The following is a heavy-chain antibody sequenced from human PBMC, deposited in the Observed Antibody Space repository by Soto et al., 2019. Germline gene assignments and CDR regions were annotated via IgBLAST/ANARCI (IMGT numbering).Heavy chain of an antibody. CDR2: IYYRGST. CDR3: ARHYSAYSSSDWFDP. CDR1: GGSISSYY. Sequence: QVQLQESGPGLVKPSETLSLTCTVSGGSISSYYWSWIRKPPGKGLEWIGYIYYRGSTDYNPSLKSRITIAVATSNNQFSLKLSSVTAADTAVYYCARHYSAYSSSDWFDPWGQGTLVTVSS. J-gene: IGHJ5*02. D-gene: IGHD6-6*01. V-gene: IGHV4-59*08.